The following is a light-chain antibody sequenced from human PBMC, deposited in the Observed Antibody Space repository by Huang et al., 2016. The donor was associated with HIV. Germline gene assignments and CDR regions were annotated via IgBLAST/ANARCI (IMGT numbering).Light chain of an antibody. CDR3: QQRSNWPLT. J-gene: IGKJ4*01. V-gene: IGKV3-11*01. Sequence: ILLTQSQATLPLSPGSRATLSCKANQSITYYLAWYQQKPGQAPRLLIYDASNRATGVPARFSGSGSGTDFTLTINSLEPEDFAVYYCQQRSNWPLTFGGGTKVEIK. CDR1: QSITYY. CDR2: DAS.